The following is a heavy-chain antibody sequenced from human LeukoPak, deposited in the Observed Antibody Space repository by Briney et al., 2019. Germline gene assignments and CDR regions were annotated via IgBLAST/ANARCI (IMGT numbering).Heavy chain of an antibody. V-gene: IGHV1-69*13. J-gene: IGHJ4*02. CDR3: ARDFSPDHRSYYFDY. D-gene: IGHD1-14*01. CDR2: IIPIFGTA. Sequence: SVTVSCKASGGTVSSYAISWVRQAPGQGLEWMGGIIPIFGTANYAQKFQGRVTITADESTSTAYMELSSLRSEDTAVYYCARDFSPDHRSYYFDYCGQGTLVTVSS. CDR1: GGTVSSYA.